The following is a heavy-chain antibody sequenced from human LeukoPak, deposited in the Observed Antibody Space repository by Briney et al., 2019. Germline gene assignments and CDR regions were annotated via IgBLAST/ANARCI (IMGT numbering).Heavy chain of an antibody. CDR2: ISSSSSYI. Sequence: KTGGSLRLSCAASGFTFSSYSMNWVRQAPWKGLEWVSSISSSSSYIYYADSVKGRFTISRDNAKNSLYLQMNSLRAEDTAVYYCARAGVGATGGFDYWGQGTLVTVSS. CDR3: ARAGVGATGGFDY. V-gene: IGHV3-21*01. D-gene: IGHD1-26*01. CDR1: GFTFSSYS. J-gene: IGHJ4*02.